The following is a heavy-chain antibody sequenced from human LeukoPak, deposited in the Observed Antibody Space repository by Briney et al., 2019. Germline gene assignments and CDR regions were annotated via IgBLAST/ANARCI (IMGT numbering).Heavy chain of an antibody. CDR3: AREGGGPRWIDP. J-gene: IGHJ5*02. V-gene: IGHV4-4*07. CDR1: GRSISSYY. D-gene: IGHD6-25*01. Sequence: SETLSLTCTVSGRSISSYYWSWIRQPAGKGLEWNWCINNSGNSNYNPSLRSRVTMSVDTSKNPFSLKLSSVTAADTAVYYCAREGGGPRWIDPWGQGTLVTVSS. CDR2: INNSGNS.